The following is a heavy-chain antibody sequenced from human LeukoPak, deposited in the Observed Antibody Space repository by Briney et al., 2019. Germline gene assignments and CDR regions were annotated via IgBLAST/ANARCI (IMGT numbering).Heavy chain of an antibody. D-gene: IGHD6-19*01. CDR3: ASPGGKQWLTRLDY. V-gene: IGHV1-2*02. CDR2: INSNSGGT. Sequence: ASVKVSCKASGYTFTGYYMHWVRQAPGQGLEWMGWINSNSGGTNYAQKFQGRVTMTRDTSTSTAYMELRSLRSDDTAVYYCASPGGKQWLTRLDYWGQGTLVTVSS. J-gene: IGHJ4*02. CDR1: GYTFTGYY.